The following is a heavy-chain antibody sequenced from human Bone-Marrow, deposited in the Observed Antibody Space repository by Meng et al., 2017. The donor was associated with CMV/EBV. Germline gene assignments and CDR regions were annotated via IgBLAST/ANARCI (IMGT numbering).Heavy chain of an antibody. CDR3: ARDYYDSGAYYYTEEYYHGLDV. V-gene: IGHV6-1*01. CDR1: GDSVSSNSAA. J-gene: IGHJ6*02. CDR2: TYYRSKWYD. D-gene: IGHD3-22*01. Sequence: SQTLSLTCAISGDSVSSNSAAWNWIRQSPSRGLEWLGRTYYRSKWYDDYAMAVKSRITINPDTSKNQFSLQLNSVTPEDTAVYYCARDYYDSGAYYYTEEYYHGLDVWGQGTTVTGSS.